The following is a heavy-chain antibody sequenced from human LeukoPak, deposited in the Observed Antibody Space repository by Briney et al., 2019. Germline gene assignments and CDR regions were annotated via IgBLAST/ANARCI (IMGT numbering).Heavy chain of an antibody. Sequence: GGSLRLSCAASGFTFSTYAMSWVRQAPGTGLEWVSVISGSGGSTYYADSVKGRFTISRDNSKDTLYLQMNSLRAEDTAIYYCAKGRGNWFDPWGQGTLVTVSS. J-gene: IGHJ5*02. CDR2: ISGSGGST. CDR3: AKGRGNWFDP. D-gene: IGHD5-24*01. CDR1: GFTFSTYA. V-gene: IGHV3-23*01.